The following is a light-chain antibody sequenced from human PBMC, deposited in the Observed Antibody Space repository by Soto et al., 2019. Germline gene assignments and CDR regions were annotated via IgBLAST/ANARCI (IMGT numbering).Light chain of an antibody. V-gene: IGKV4-1*01. CDR2: WAS. J-gene: IGKJ1*01. Sequence: DIVMTQSPDSLAVSLGERATINCKSSQSVLYSSNNENYLAWYQQKPGQPPNLLIYWASTRESGVPDRFSGSWSGTDFTLTISSLQAEDVAFYYCQQYYSTPPTFGQGTKVEIK. CDR1: QSVLYSSNNENY. CDR3: QQYYSTPPT.